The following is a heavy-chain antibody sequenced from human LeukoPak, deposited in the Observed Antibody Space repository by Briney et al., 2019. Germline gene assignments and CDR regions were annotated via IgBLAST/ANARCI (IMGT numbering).Heavy chain of an antibody. CDR2: ISSSSSTI. V-gene: IGHV3-48*01. Sequence: GGSLRLSCAASGFTFSSFGMNWVRQAPGKGLEWVSYISSSSSTIYYADSVKGRFTISRDNAENSLYLQMNSLRAEDTAVYYCAKDWYSSSWYWFDPWGQGTLVTVSS. J-gene: IGHJ5*02. D-gene: IGHD6-13*01. CDR3: AKDWYSSSWYWFDP. CDR1: GFTFSSFG.